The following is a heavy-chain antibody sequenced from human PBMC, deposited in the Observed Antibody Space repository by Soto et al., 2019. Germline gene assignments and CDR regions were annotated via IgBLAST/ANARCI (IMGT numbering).Heavy chain of an antibody. D-gene: IGHD6-19*01. CDR3: AREYTETVAGPTPYYFNY. CDR1: GGSISSGDYY. J-gene: IGHJ4*02. Sequence: QVQLQESGPGLVKPSQTLSLTCTVSGGSISSGDYYWSWIRQPPGKGLEWIGYIYYSGSTYYNPSLKSRVTMSVDTSKNQFSLKLSSVTAADTAVYYCAREYTETVAGPTPYYFNYWGQGTLVTVSS. CDR2: IYYSGST. V-gene: IGHV4-30-4*01.